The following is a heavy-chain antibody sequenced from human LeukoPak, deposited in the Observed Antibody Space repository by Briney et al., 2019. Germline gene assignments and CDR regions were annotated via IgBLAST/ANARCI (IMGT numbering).Heavy chain of an antibody. CDR1: GFTFSSYS. Sequence: GGSLRLSRAASGFTFSSYSMNWVRQAPGKGLERVSSISSSSSSIYYADSVKGRFTISRDDAKNSLYLQMNSLRAEDTAVYYCARTATDTGEFDYWGQGTLVTVSS. D-gene: IGHD6-13*01. J-gene: IGHJ4*02. CDR3: ARTATDTGEFDY. CDR2: ISSSSSSI. V-gene: IGHV3-21*01.